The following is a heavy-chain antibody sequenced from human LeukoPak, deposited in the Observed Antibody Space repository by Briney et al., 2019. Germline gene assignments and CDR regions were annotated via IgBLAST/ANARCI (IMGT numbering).Heavy chain of an antibody. V-gene: IGHV4-34*01. Sequence: KPSETLSLTCAVDGGSFSGYYWSWIRQPPGKGLEWIGEINHSGSTNYNPSLKSRVTISVDTSKNQFSLKLSSVTAADTGVYYCARSGVLLWFGELSPAFDIWGQGTMVTVSS. CDR2: INHSGST. CDR1: GGSFSGYY. J-gene: IGHJ3*02. CDR3: ARSGVLLWFGELSPAFDI. D-gene: IGHD3-10*01.